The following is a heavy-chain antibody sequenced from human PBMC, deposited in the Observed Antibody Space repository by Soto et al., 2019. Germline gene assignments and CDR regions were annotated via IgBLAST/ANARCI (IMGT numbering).Heavy chain of an antibody. CDR2: IWYDGSLQ. V-gene: IGHV3-33*06. Sequence: QVQMVESGGGVVQPGRSLRLSCAASGFSFENYGMHWVRQAPGRGLAWVAIIWYDGSLQYYAAAVKGRFAISRDNSKNTLYLEMNSLRAEDTAVYYCANLWGDGYNLGQDYNGMDVWGKGTTVIVSS. CDR3: ANLWGDGYNLGQDYNGMDV. J-gene: IGHJ6*04. D-gene: IGHD5-12*01. CDR1: GFSFENYG.